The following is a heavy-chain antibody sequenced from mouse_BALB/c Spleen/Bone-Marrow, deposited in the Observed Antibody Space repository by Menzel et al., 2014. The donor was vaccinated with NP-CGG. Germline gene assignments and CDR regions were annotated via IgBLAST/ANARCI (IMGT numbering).Heavy chain of an antibody. V-gene: IGHV5-17*02. CDR1: GFTFNSFG. J-gene: IGHJ2*01. CDR2: ISSGSSTI. Sequence: EVRLMESGGGLVQPGGSRKLSCAASGFTFNSFGMHWVRQAPERGLEWVAYISSGSSTIFYADTVKGRFTISRDNPKNTLFLQMTSLRSEDTAMYYCTRGGNWEDFDYWGQGTTLTVSS. CDR3: TRGGNWEDFDY. D-gene: IGHD4-1*01.